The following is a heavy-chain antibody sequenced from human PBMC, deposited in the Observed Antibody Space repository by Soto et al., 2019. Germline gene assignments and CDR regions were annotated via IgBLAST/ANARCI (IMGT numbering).Heavy chain of an antibody. CDR2: IIPIFGTA. D-gene: IGHD3-22*01. CDR1: GGTFSSYA. J-gene: IGHJ5*02. CDR3: ARGTTMIVVVRGGWFEP. Sequence: QVQLVQSGAEVKKPGSSVKVSCKASGGTFSSYAISWVRQAPGQGLEWMGGIIPIFGTANYAQKFQGRVTISADDSTSTASLELSSLRSEVTAVYYCARGTTMIVVVRGGWFEPWGQGTLVTVSS. V-gene: IGHV1-69*01.